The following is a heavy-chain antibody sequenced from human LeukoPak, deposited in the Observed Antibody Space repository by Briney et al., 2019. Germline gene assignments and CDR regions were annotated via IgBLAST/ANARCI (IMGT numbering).Heavy chain of an antibody. Sequence: SETLSLTCTVSGGSISSSSFYWGWIRQAPGKGLEWVASVYYSGTTYYNPSLKSRVTISADTSKKRFSLKLSSVTAADTAVYYCTRGSYDVLTGYSTLGEFWGQGTLVIVSS. D-gene: IGHD3-9*01. CDR3: TRGSYDVLTGYSTLGEF. V-gene: IGHV4-39*01. CDR2: VYYSGTT. J-gene: IGHJ4*02. CDR1: GGSISSSSFY.